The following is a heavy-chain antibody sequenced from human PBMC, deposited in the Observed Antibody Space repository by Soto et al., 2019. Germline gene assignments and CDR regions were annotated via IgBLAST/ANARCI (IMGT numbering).Heavy chain of an antibody. V-gene: IGHV1-69*01. D-gene: IGHD1-26*01. Sequence: QVQLVQSGAEVQKPGSSVKVSCKASGGTFSSYAISWVRQAPGQGLEWMGGIIPIFGTANYAQKFQGRVTITADESTSTAYMELSSLRSEDTAVYYCARGSGSHWATDYYYYGMDVWGQGTTVTVSS. CDR2: IIPIFGTA. J-gene: IGHJ6*02. CDR1: GGTFSSYA. CDR3: ARGSGSHWATDYYYYGMDV.